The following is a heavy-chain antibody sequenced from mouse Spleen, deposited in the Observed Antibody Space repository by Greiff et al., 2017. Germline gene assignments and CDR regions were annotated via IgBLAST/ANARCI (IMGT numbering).Heavy chain of an antibody. Sequence: QVQLQQPGAELVKPGASVKMSCKASGYTFTSYWITWVKQRPGQGLEWIGDIYPGSGSTNYNEKFKSKATLTVDTSSSTAYMQLSSLTSEDSAVYYCARALITTVVEGYWGQGTTLTVSS. CDR1: GYTFTSYW. CDR2: IYPGSGST. CDR3: ARALITTVVEGY. V-gene: IGHV1-55*01. J-gene: IGHJ2*01. D-gene: IGHD1-1*01.